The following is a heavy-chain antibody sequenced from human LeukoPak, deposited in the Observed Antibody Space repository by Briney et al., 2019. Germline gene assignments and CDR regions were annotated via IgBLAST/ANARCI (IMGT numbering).Heavy chain of an antibody. CDR1: GGSINSHSYY. CDR2: VYYDGTS. V-gene: IGHV4-39*01. D-gene: IGHD5-24*01. Sequence: SETLSLTCTVSGGSINSHSYYWGWIRQPPGKGLEWIGSVYYDGTSYSNPSLKSRVGVFVDTSRDQFSLDLDFVTAADTALYYCVRHVSTNAGYFDSCGQGTLVSVSS. J-gene: IGHJ4*02. CDR3: VRHVSTNAGYFDS.